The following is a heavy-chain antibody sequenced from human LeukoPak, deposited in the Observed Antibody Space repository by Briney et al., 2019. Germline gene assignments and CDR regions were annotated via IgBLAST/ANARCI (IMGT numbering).Heavy chain of an antibody. CDR3: ARVGCSSTSCYGEFDY. D-gene: IGHD2-2*01. J-gene: IGHJ4*02. V-gene: IGHV1-69*01. CDR1: GGTFSSYA. CDR2: IIPIFGTA. Sequence: ASVKVSCKASGGTFSSYAISWVRQAPGQGLEWMGGIIPIFGTANYAQKFQGRVTITADESTSTAYMELSSLRPEDTAVYYCARVGCSSTSCYGEFDYWGQGTLVTVSS.